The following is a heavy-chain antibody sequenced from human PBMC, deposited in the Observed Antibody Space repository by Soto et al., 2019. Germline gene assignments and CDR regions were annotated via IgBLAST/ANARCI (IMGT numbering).Heavy chain of an antibody. CDR3: ARGRGRYSSGWSWFDP. CDR2: IFQSGST. Sequence: SETLSLTCGVSGGTIRSPDWWTWVRQPPGKGLEWIVEIFQSGSTNYTPSLESRVTISVDKSKNQFSMTLTSGTAADTAVYFCARGRGRYSSGWSWFDPWGQGILVTVS. V-gene: IGHV4-4*02. J-gene: IGHJ5*02. D-gene: IGHD6-19*01. CDR1: GGTIRSPDW.